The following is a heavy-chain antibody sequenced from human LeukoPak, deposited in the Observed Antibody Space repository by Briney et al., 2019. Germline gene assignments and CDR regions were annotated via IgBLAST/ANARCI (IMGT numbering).Heavy chain of an antibody. V-gene: IGHV4-59*01. J-gene: IGHJ5*02. CDR2: IYYSGST. CDR3: ARDTGEYSSSSFDP. CDR1: GGSISNYY. D-gene: IGHD6-6*01. Sequence: SETLSLTCTVSGGSISNYYWSWIRQPPGKGLEWIGYIYYSGSTNYNPSLKSRVTISVDTSKNQFSLKLRSVTAADTAVYYCARDTGEYSSSSFDPWGQGTLVTVSS.